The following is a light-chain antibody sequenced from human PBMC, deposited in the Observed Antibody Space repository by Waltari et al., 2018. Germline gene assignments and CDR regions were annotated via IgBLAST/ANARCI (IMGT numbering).Light chain of an antibody. Sequence: QSAQTQPASVSGSPGQSITISCTGTSSDVGGYNYVSWYQQHPGKAPKLMFYDVSNRPSGVSNRCSGSKSGNTASLTISGLQAEDEADYYCSSYTSSSTPYVFGTGTKVTVL. J-gene: IGLJ1*01. CDR3: SSYTSSSTPYV. CDR1: SSDVGGYNY. CDR2: DVS. V-gene: IGLV2-14*01.